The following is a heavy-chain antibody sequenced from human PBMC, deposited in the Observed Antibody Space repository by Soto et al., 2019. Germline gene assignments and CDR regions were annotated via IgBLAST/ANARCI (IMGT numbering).Heavy chain of an antibody. J-gene: IGHJ6*02. D-gene: IGHD6-19*01. V-gene: IGHV1-18*01. CDR2: ISAYNGNT. CDR3: ARVTSSGWYDPYYYGRDV. Sequence: QVQLVQSGAEVKKPGASVKVSCKASGYTFTSYGISWVRQAPGQGLEWMGWISAYNGNTNYAQKLQGRVTMTTDTATSTAYMEMRSLRSDDTALSYCARVTSSGWYDPYYYGRDVWGQGTTVTVSS. CDR1: GYTFTSYG.